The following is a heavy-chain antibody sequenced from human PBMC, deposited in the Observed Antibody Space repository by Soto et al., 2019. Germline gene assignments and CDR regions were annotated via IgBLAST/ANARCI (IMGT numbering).Heavy chain of an antibody. V-gene: IGHV3-33*06. Sequence: QVQLVESGGGVVQPGKSLRLSCAASGFKFSQYGIHWVRQAPGRGLEWVAVMWHDGSNEYYADSVKGRFTVSRDNSKNTLYLQRSSLRADDTAVYYCAKDLWAYSRSPGDFDYWGQRNLLTVSS. J-gene: IGHJ4*02. CDR3: AKDLWAYSRSPGDFDY. CDR2: MWHDGSNE. CDR1: GFKFSQYG. D-gene: IGHD5-18*01.